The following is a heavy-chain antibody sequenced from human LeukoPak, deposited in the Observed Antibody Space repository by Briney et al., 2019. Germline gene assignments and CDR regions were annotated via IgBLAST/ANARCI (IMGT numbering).Heavy chain of an antibody. J-gene: IGHJ3*02. V-gene: IGHV4-31*03. CDR1: GGSISSGGYY. Sequence: PSETLSLTCTVSGGSISSGGYYWSWIRQHPGKGLEWIGYISYSGSTYYNPSLKSRVTISVDTSKNQFSLKLTSVTAADTAVYYCAKDRREMATSPLSPHDAFDIWGQGTMVTVSS. CDR3: AKDRREMATSPLSPHDAFDI. D-gene: IGHD5-24*01. CDR2: ISYSGST.